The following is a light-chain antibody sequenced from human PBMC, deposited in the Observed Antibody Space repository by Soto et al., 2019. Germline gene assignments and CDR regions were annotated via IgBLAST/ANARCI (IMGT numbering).Light chain of an antibody. V-gene: IGKV3-20*01. CDR2: GTS. J-gene: IGKJ1*01. Sequence: DIVLTQSPGTLSLSPGERATLSCRASQGVDSSFVAWFQQQRGQAPRLLIYGTSRRATDIPDRFSGSGSGTDFRITINRLEPEDFAVYYCQDYGTSWTFGQGTKVDIK. CDR3: QDYGTSWT. CDR1: QGVDSSF.